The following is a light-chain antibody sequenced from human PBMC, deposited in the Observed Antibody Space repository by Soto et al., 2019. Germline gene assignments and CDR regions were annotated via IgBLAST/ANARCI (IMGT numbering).Light chain of an antibody. V-gene: IGKV3-20*01. Sequence: VVLTHSPGTLSFSPGEIATLSVRASESVSSSFSTWYQQKPGQAPRLLIYRTSNRVTGIPDRFSGSGSGTDFTLTISRLEPEDFAVYFCQHYGNSLWTFGQGTKVDIK. CDR1: ESVSSSF. J-gene: IGKJ1*01. CDR2: RTS. CDR3: QHYGNSLWT.